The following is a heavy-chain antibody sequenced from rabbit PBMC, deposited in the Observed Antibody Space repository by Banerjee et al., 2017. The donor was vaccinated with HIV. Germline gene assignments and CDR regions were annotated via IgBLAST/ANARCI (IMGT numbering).Heavy chain of an antibody. D-gene: IGHD6-1*01. CDR2: MNAGTSGGS. Sequence: QEQLVESGGDLVKPGASLTLTCTASGFSFSSVYDMCWVRQAPGKGLEWIGCMNAGTSGGSYYARWAKGRFTISKTSSTTVTLQMTSLTAADTATYFCARDWGAYAGHGYATGWLDLWGPGTLVTV. J-gene: IGHJ5*01. V-gene: IGHV1S45*01. CDR3: ARDWGAYAGHGYATGWLDL. CDR1: GFSFSSVYD.